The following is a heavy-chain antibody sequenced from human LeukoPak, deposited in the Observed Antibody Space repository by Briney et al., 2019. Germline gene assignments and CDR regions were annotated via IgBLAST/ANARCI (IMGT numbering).Heavy chain of an antibody. CDR3: ARVDMLTGYYFFDY. CDR1: GGTFSSYA. CDR2: INPNSGGT. Sequence: ASVKVSCKASGGTFSSYAISWVRQAPGQGLEWMGWINPNSGGTNYAQKFQGRVTMTRDTSISTAYMELSRLRSDDTAVYYCARVDMLTGYYFFDYWGQGTLVTVSS. D-gene: IGHD3-9*01. V-gene: IGHV1-2*02. J-gene: IGHJ4*02.